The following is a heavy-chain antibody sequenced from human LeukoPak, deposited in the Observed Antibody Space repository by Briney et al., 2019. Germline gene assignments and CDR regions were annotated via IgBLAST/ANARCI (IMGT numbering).Heavy chain of an antibody. D-gene: IGHD3-3*01. V-gene: IGHV1-24*01. CDR3: ATYYDFWSGYSGTNWFDP. Sequence: GASVKVSCKVSGYTLTEFSMHWVRQAPGKGLEWMGGFDPEDGETIYAQKFQGRVTMTEDTSTDTAYMELSSLRSEDTAVYYCATYYDFWSGYSGTNWFDPWGQGTLVTVSS. CDR2: FDPEDGET. CDR1: GYTLTEFS. J-gene: IGHJ5*02.